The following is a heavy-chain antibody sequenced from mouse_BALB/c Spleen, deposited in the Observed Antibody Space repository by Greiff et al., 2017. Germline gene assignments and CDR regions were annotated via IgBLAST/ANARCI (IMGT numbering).Heavy chain of an antibody. Sequence: EVQRVESGGGLVKPGGSLKLSCAASGFAFSSYDMSWVRQTPEKRLEWVAYISSGGGSTYYPDTVKGRFTISRDNAKNTLYLQMSSLKSEDTAMYYCARLGLYRYYAMDYWGQGTSVTVSS. D-gene: IGHD2-14*01. CDR1: GFAFSSYD. CDR3: ARLGLYRYYAMDY. V-gene: IGHV5-12-1*01. CDR2: ISSGGGST. J-gene: IGHJ4*01.